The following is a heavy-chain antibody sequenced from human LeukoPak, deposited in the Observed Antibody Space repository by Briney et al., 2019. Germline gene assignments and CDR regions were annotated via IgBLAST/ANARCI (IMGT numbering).Heavy chain of an antibody. Sequence: GASVKVSCKASGYTFTSYAMNWVRQAPGQGLEWMGWINTNTGNLTYAQGFTGRFVFSLDTSVSTAYLQISSLKAEDTAVYYCARDPAQWLAHDAFDIWGQGTMVTVSS. J-gene: IGHJ3*02. CDR3: ARDPAQWLAHDAFDI. CDR1: GYTFTSYA. CDR2: INTNTGNL. D-gene: IGHD6-19*01. V-gene: IGHV7-4-1*02.